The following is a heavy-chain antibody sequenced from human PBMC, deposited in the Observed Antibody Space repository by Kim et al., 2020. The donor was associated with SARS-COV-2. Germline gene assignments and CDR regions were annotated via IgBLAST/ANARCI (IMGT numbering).Heavy chain of an antibody. Sequence: SRVTISVDTSKNQFSLKLSSVTAADTAVYYCARRGLGYCSGGRCPDAFDIWGQGTMVTVSS. V-gene: IGHV4-30-2*04. D-gene: IGHD2-15*01. CDR3: ARRGLGYCSGGRCPDAFDI. J-gene: IGHJ3*02.